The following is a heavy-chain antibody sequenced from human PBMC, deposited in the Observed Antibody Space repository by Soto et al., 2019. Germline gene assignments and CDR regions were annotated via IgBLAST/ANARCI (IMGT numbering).Heavy chain of an antibody. Sequence: PGGSLRLSCSASGFTFSSYAMHWVRRAPGKGLEYVSAISSNGGSTYYADSVKGRFTISRDNSKNTLYLQMSSLRAEDTAVYYCVSYDFWSGWYYGMDVWGQGTTVTVSS. CDR1: GFTFSSYA. D-gene: IGHD3-3*01. CDR3: VSYDFWSGWYYGMDV. J-gene: IGHJ6*02. V-gene: IGHV3-64D*06. CDR2: ISSNGGST.